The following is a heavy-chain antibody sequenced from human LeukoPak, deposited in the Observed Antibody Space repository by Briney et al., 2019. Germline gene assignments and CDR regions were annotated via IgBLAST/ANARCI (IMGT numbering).Heavy chain of an antibody. CDR1: GFTFDAYA. CDR2: ISGDGVSK. J-gene: IGHJ5*02. Sequence: GGSLRLSCAASGFTFDAYAMHWVRQAPGKGLERVSLISGDGVSKYYADSVKGRFTISRDNSKNSLHLQMNSLRTEDTALYYCVKDSYDYSNPWGQGTLVTVSS. D-gene: IGHD4-11*01. CDR3: VKDSYDYSNP. V-gene: IGHV3-43*02.